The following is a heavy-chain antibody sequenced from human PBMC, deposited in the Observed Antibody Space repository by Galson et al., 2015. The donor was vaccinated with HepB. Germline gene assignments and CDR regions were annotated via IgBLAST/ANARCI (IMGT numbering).Heavy chain of an antibody. CDR1: EFTFSDYY. CDR2: ISASSTYT. V-gene: IGHV3-11*06. D-gene: IGHD3-10*01. J-gene: IGHJ5*01. CDR3: ARVRTTLVREVNTNNWFDS. Sequence: SLRLSCAASEFTFSDYYMSWIRQAPGKGLEWVSYISASSTYTNYADSVKGRFTISRDNAKNSLYLQMNSLRAEDTAVYYCARVRTTLVREVNTNNWFDSWGQGTLVTVSS.